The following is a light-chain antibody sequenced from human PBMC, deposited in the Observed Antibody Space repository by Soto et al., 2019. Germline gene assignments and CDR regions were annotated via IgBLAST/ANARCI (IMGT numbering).Light chain of an antibody. Sequence: EIMMTQSPGTLSVSPGEGATLSCTASQSVNLNLAWYQQKPGQPPRLLLYGASTRATGIPARFSGSGSGTDFTLTISSLEPEDFAVYYCQQRSNWPPPFTFGPGTKVDIK. J-gene: IGKJ3*01. CDR3: QQRSNWPPPFT. CDR1: QSVNLN. CDR2: GAS. V-gene: IGKV3-15*01.